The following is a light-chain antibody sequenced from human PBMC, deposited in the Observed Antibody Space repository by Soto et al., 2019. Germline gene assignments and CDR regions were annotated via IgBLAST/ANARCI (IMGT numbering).Light chain of an antibody. J-gene: IGKJ1*01. CDR1: QSRSSSF. Sequence: EIVLTQSPGTLSLSPGQRATLSCRASQSRSSSFLAWYQQKPGQAPRLLIYGASSRAAGVPDRFSGSWSGTDFTLTIRSLEPEDFAVYYCQQYGNSPRWTFGQGTRGDI. CDR3: QQYGNSPRWT. V-gene: IGKV3-20*01. CDR2: GAS.